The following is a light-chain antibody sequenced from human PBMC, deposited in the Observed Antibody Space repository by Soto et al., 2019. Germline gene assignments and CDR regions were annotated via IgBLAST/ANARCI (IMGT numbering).Light chain of an antibody. CDR3: RKYGSSPSYT. V-gene: IGKV3-20*01. CDR1: QSVSSSSY. J-gene: IGKJ2*01. CDR2: GAS. Sequence: EIVLTQSPGTLSLSPGERATLSCRASQSVSSSSYLAWYQQKPGQAPRLLIYGASSRATGIPDRFSGSGSATDFPLTISRLEPEDFAVYYCRKYGSSPSYTFGQGTKLEIK.